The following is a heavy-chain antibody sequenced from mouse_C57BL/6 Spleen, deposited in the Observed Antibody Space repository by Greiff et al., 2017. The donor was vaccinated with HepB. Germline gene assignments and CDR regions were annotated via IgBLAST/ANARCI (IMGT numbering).Heavy chain of an antibody. CDR2: IDPSDSYT. CDR1: GYTFTSYW. V-gene: IGHV1-50*01. CDR3: ARRDGYYRFFAY. D-gene: IGHD2-3*01. Sequence: VQLQQPGAELVKPGASVKLSCKASGYTFTSYWMQWVKQRPGQGLEWIGEIDPSDSYTNYNQKFKGKATLTVDTSSSTAYMQLSSLTSEDSAVYYCARRDGYYRFFAYWGQGTLVTVSA. J-gene: IGHJ3*01.